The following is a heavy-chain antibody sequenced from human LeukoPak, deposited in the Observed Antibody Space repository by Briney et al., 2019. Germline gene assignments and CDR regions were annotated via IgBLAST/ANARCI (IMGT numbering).Heavy chain of an antibody. V-gene: IGHV3-48*01. CDR2: ISSSTGTI. Sequence: GGSLRLSCAASGFTFSSCSMIWVRQAPAKGLEWVSYISSSTGTIYYADSVKGRFTTSRDNAKNSLYLQMNSLRAEDTAVYYCARDPYYYGSGSYFDYWGQGTLVTVSS. CDR3: ARDPYYYGSGSYFDY. D-gene: IGHD3-10*01. J-gene: IGHJ4*02. CDR1: GFTFSSCS.